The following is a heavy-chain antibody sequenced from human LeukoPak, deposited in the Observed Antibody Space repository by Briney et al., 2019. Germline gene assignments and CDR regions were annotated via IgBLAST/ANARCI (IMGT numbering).Heavy chain of an antibody. V-gene: IGHV3-23*01. Sequence: GGSLRLSCAASGFTFSSYGMSWVRQAPGKGLEWVSPIVVSGGSTYYADSVKGRFTISRDNSKNTLYLQMNSLRAEDTAVYYCARGRYVTTRGGAAAGFLDYWGQGTLVTVST. CDR1: GFTFSSYG. CDR2: IVVSGGST. J-gene: IGHJ4*02. CDR3: ARGRYVTTRGGAAAGFLDY. D-gene: IGHD6-13*01.